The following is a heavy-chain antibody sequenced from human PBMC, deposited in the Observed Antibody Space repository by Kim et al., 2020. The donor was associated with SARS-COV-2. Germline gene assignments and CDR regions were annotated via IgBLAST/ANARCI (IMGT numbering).Heavy chain of an antibody. J-gene: IGHJ4*02. CDR3: AKEDYGDYYFDY. V-gene: IGHV3-9*01. Sequence: GYAESVKGRFTISRDNAKNSLYLQMNSLRAEDTALYYCAKEDYGDYYFDYWGQGTLVTVSS. D-gene: IGHD4-17*01.